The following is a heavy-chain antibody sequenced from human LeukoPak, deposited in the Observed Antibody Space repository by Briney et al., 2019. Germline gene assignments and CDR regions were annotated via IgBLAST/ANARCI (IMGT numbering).Heavy chain of an antibody. V-gene: IGHV3-30*02. CDR3: VKDIGEANIIFGN. J-gene: IGHJ4*02. CDR1: GFTFSTNG. D-gene: IGHD1-26*01. Sequence: GGSLRLSCAASGFTFSTNGMHWVRQAPGKGLEWVAFIQSDGTDKYYADSVKGRFTISRDNSKNTLYLQLNSLRTEDTAVYYCVKDIGEANIIFGNWGQGTLVTVSS. CDR2: IQSDGTDK.